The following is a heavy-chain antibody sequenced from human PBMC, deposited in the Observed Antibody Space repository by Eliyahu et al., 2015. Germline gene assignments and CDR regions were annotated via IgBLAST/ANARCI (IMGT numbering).Heavy chain of an antibody. CDR3: AHTAVSPGYVMDV. D-gene: IGHD4-11*01. Sequence: QITLKESGPTLVKPTQTLTLTCTXSGXXXXSXGXGVGVGWIRQPPGKALEWLALMYWDDDKRYSPSLKSRLTITEDTSKNQVVLTMTNMDPDDTATYYCAHTAVSPGYVMDVWGQGTTVTVSS. V-gene: IGHV2-5*02. J-gene: IGHJ6*02. CDR2: MYWDDDK. CDR1: GXXXXSXGXGVG.